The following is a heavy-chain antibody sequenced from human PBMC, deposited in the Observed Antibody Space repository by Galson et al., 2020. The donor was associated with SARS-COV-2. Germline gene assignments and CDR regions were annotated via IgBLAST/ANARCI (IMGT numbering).Heavy chain of an antibody. CDR3: ATAPSIQRPRRVNWFGP. J-gene: IGHJ5*02. V-gene: IGHV1-24*01. CDR2: FDPEDGET. D-gene: IGHD5-18*01. CDR1: GYTLTELS. Sequence: ASVKVSCKVSGYTLTELSMHWVRQAPGKGLEWMGGFDPEDGETIYAQKFQGRVTMTEDTSTDTAYMELSSLRSEDTAVYYCATAPSIQRPRRVNWFGPWGQGTLVNVSS.